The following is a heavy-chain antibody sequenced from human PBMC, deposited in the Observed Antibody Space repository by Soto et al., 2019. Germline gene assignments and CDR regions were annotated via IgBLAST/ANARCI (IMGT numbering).Heavy chain of an antibody. V-gene: IGHV4-34*01. J-gene: IGHJ6*02. D-gene: IGHD6-13*01. CDR2: INHSGST. Sequence: QVQLQQWGAGLLKPSETLSLTCAVYGGSFSGYYWSWIRQPPGKGLEWIGEINHSGSTNYNPSLKSRVTISVDTSKNQFSQKLSSVTAADTAVYYCARDPSYSSSWLGGMDVLGQGTTVTVSS. CDR1: GGSFSGYY. CDR3: ARDPSYSSSWLGGMDV.